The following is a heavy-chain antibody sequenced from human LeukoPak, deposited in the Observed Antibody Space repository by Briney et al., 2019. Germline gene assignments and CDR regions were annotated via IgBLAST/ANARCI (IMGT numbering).Heavy chain of an antibody. D-gene: IGHD2-21*02. CDR1: GGTFSSYA. Sequence: SVKVSCKASGGTFSSYAISWVRQAPGQGLEWMGGIIPIFGTANYAQRFQGRVTITADESTSTAYMELSSLRSEDTAVYYCARGGRAYCGGDCLYDAFDIWGQGTMVTVSS. CDR3: ARGGRAYCGGDCLYDAFDI. J-gene: IGHJ3*02. V-gene: IGHV1-69*01. CDR2: IIPIFGTA.